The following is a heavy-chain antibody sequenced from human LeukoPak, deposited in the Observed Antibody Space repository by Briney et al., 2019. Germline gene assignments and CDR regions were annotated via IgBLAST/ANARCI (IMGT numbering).Heavy chain of an antibody. J-gene: IGHJ5*02. V-gene: IGHV4-34*01. CDR1: GGSFSGYY. CDR3: ARATHYDYIWGSYRFHNWFDP. Sequence: PSETLSLTCAVYGGSFSGYYWSWIRQLPGKGLEWIGEINHSGSTNYNPSLKSRVTISVDTSKNQFSLKLSSVTAADTAVYYCARATHYDYIWGSYRFHNWFDPWGQGTLVTVSS. CDR2: INHSGST. D-gene: IGHD3-16*02.